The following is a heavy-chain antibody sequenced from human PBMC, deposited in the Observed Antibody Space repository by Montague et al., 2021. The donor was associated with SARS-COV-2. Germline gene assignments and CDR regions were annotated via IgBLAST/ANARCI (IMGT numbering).Heavy chain of an antibody. CDR1: GGSMRRYY. J-gene: IGHJ6*01. V-gene: IGHV4-59*01. D-gene: IGHD2-21*01. CDR2: IYDSGGA. CDR3: ARGGGHSADYYYY. Sequence: SETLSLTCTISGGSMRRYYWTWIRQLPGKELEWIGSIYDSGGARYNPSLKSRVTISVDTSKNQFSLKLSSVTAADTAVYHCARGGGHSADYYYY.